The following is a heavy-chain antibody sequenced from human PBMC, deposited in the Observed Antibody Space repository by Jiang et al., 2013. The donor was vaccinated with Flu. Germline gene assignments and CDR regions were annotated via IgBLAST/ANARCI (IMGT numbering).Heavy chain of an antibody. J-gene: IGHJ3*02. V-gene: IGHV3-73*01. Sequence: VQLLESGGGLVQPGGSLKLSCAASGLTLSASGMHWVRQASGKGLEWVGRIRSKSNNYATLYAASVKGRFSISTDDSKTTAYLQMNSLKTEDTAVYYCTIFPWGFDIGGQGTMVTVSS. D-gene: IGHD3-16*01. CDR2: IRSKSNNYAT. CDR1: GLTLSASG. CDR3: TIFPWGFDI.